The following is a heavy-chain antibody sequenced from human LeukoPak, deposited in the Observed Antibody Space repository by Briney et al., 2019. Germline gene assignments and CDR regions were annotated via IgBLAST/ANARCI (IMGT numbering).Heavy chain of an antibody. CDR2: IYYSGGT. V-gene: IGHV4-59*01. J-gene: IGHJ4*02. CDR1: GGSISSYY. Sequence: PSETLSLTCTVSGGSISSYYWSWIRQPPGKGLEWIGYIYYSGGTSYNPSLKSRVTISVDTSKNQFSLKLSSVTAADTAVYYCARVPPIFGVVIPYFDYWGQGTLVTVSS. D-gene: IGHD3-3*02. CDR3: ARVPPIFGVVIPYFDY.